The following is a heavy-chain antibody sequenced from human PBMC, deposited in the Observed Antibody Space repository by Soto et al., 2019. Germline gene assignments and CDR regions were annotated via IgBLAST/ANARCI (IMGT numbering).Heavy chain of an antibody. V-gene: IGHV3-43D*04. D-gene: IGHD5-18*01. J-gene: IGHJ4*02. CDR3: AKGGGYTYGRFDY. CDR2: ISWDGDIT. Sequence: PXGSLILSCSASGVPLDDYAMHWVRQAPGKGLEWVSFISWDGDITYYADSVKGRFTISRDNSKNSLYLQMNSLRGEDTAFYYCAKGGGYTYGRFDYWGQGTQVTVSS. CDR1: GVPLDDYA.